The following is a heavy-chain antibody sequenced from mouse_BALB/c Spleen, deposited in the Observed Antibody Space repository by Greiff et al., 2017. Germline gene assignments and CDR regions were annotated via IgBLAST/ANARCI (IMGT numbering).Heavy chain of an antibody. CDR1: GYTFPSYV. V-gene: IGHV1-14*01. CDR2: INPYNDGT. J-gene: IGHJ2*01. Sequence: EVKLQESGPELVKPGASVKMSCKASGYTFPSYVMHWVKQKPGQGLEWIGYINPYNDGTKYNEKFKGKATLTSDKSSSTAYMELSSLTSEDSAVYYCARWWDYFDYWGQGTTLTVSS. CDR3: ARWWDYFDY. D-gene: IGHD1-1*02.